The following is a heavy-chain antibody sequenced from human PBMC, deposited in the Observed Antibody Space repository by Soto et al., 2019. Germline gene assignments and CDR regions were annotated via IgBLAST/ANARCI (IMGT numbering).Heavy chain of an antibody. Sequence: QVQLVESGGGVVQPGTSLRLSCAASGFTFSSYAMHWVRQSPGKGLEWVAVISYDGSNKYYAESVKGRFSISRDNSKDTRYLQMSSLRGEDTAVYSCVREYQAAGMYGMDVWGQGTTVTVSS. D-gene: IGHD6-13*01. CDR2: ISYDGSNK. J-gene: IGHJ6*02. V-gene: IGHV3-30-3*01. CDR3: VREYQAAGMYGMDV. CDR1: GFTFSSYA.